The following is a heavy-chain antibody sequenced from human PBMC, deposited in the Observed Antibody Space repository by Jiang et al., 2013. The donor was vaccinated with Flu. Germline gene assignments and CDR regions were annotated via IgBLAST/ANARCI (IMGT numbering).Heavy chain of an antibody. Sequence: FTSYYMHWVRQAPGQGLEWMGIINPSGGSTSYAQKFQGRVTMTRDTSTSTVYMELSSLRSEDTAVYYCARDPYYYDSSGYYEGGYWGQGTLVTVSS. CDR3: ARDPYYYDSSGYYEGGY. CDR2: INPSGGST. V-gene: IGHV1-46*01. D-gene: IGHD3-22*01. CDR1: FTSYY. J-gene: IGHJ4*02.